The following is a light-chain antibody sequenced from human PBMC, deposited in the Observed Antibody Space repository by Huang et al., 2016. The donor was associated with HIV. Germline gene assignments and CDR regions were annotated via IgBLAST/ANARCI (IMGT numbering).Light chain of an antibody. Sequence: EVVLTQSPDTLSLSPGERATLSCRASQRLGSSAFAWYQQKPGQAPRLRIYATSTRPTGIPDRFSGSGSGTDFSLTVTRLEPEDFAVYYCQRYGSSPPYTFGQGTKLEI. CDR3: QRYGSSPPYT. V-gene: IGKV3-20*01. CDR1: QRLGSSA. J-gene: IGKJ2*01. CDR2: ATS.